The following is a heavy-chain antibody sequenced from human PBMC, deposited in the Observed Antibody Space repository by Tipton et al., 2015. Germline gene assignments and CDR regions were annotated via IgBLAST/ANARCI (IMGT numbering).Heavy chain of an antibody. Sequence: LRLSCTVSSDSISKYYWTWIRQPPGKELQWIGYIRYTGITNYNPSLKSRVTISVDTSKTQFSLKVSSVTAADTAVYYCAGPRGMPAIFGLPWDYYFDYWGQGALVTVSS. CDR1: SDSISKYY. CDR3: AGPRGMPAIFGLPWDYYFDY. J-gene: IGHJ4*02. D-gene: IGHD3-3*01. V-gene: IGHV4-59*12. CDR2: IRYTGIT.